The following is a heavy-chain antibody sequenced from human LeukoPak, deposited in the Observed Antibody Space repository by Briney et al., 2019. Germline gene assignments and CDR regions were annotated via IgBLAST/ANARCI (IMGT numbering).Heavy chain of an antibody. V-gene: IGHV2-5*01. CDR1: GFSLSTSGVG. Sequence: SGPTLVNPTQTLTLTCTFSGFSLSTSGVGVVWIRQPPGKGLEWLALINSNDDKRYRPSLKSRLTITKDTSKNQVILTMTNMDPVDTATYYCAHRRSGMGSIFFDSWGQGTPASVSS. CDR2: INSNDDK. J-gene: IGHJ4*02. CDR3: AHRRSGMGSIFFDS. D-gene: IGHD5-24*01.